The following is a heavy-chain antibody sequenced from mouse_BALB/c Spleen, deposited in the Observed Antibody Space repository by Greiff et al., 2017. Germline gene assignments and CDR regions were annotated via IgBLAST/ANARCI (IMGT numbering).Heavy chain of an antibody. Sequence: EVMLVESGGGLVKPGGSLKLSCAASGFTFSDYYMYWVRQTPEKRLEWVATISDGGSYTYYPDSVKGRFTISRDNAKNNLYLQMSSLKSEDTAMYYCARDVGMITTGAMDYWGQGTSVTVSS. CDR1: GFTFSDYY. J-gene: IGHJ4*01. CDR3: ARDVGMITTGAMDY. V-gene: IGHV5-4*02. D-gene: IGHD2-4*01. CDR2: ISDGGSYT.